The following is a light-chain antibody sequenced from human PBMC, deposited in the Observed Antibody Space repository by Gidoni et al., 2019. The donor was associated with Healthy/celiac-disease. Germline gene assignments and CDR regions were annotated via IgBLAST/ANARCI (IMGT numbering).Light chain of an antibody. CDR1: QSVSSY. CDR3: QQRSNWWT. J-gene: IGKJ1*01. V-gene: IGKV3-11*01. CDR2: DAS. Sequence: EIVLTQSTATLSLSPGERATLACRASQSVSSYLAWYQQKPGQAPRLLIYDASNRATGITARFSGSGSGTDFTLTISSLEPEDFAVYYCQQRSNWWTFGQGTKVEIK.